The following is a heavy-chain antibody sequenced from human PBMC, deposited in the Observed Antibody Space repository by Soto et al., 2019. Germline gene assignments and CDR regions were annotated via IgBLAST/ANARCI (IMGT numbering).Heavy chain of an antibody. CDR2: ISGSAIST. CDR1: GFTFSSYA. CDR3: ARLAYSNFLGGLDS. D-gene: IGHD1-26*01. Sequence: EVHLLESGGGFVQPGGSLRLSCVASGFTFSSYAMTWVRQAPGKGLEWVASISGSAISTEYADSVRGRFTISRDNSKNTVDLQMNSLRVEDTAVYYCARLAYSNFLGGLDSWGQGTLVTASS. V-gene: IGHV3-23*01. J-gene: IGHJ5*01.